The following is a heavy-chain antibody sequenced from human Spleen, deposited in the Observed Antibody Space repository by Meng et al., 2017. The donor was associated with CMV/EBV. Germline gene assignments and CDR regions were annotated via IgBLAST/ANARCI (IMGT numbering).Heavy chain of an antibody. J-gene: IGHJ6*02. CDR1: FSNAW. CDR3: TTSDYDFWSGYYSSMDV. D-gene: IGHD3-3*01. V-gene: IGHV3-15*07. CDR2: IKSKTDGGTT. Sequence: FSNAWMNWVRQAPGKGLEWVGRIKSKTDGGTTDYAAPVKGRFTISRDDSKNTLYLQMNSLKTEDTAVYYCTTSDYDFWSGYYSSMDVWGQGTTVTVSS.